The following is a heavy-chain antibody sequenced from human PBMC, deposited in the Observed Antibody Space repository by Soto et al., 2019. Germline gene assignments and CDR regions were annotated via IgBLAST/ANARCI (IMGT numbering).Heavy chain of an antibody. J-gene: IGHJ3*02. Sequence: SVKLSRKTSGYAYSIYDGSCRITKTGQGLEWMGWKNPNSGNTGSAQKLQRSVTRTRITSISTGYMELSSLRSEDTAVYYCARVGYDFWSGYYRAAFDIWGQGTMVTVSS. CDR1: GYAYSIYD. D-gene: IGHD3-3*01. CDR3: ARVGYDFWSGYYRAAFDI. V-gene: IGHV1-8*01. CDR2: KNPNSGNT.